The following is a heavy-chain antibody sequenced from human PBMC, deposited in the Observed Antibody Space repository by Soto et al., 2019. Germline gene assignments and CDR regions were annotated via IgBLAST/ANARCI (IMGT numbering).Heavy chain of an antibody. D-gene: IGHD5-12*01. J-gene: IGHJ4*02. CDR1: GFIFSNYG. V-gene: IGHV3-30*18. CDR2: ISYDGSRK. CDR3: AKDIHPGRDTYHYGADY. Sequence: QVQLVESGGGVVQPGTSLTLSCSASGFIFSNYGMHWVRQAPGKGLEWVSIISYDGSRKHYIDSVKGRFTISRDNSKNTLDLQMNSLRAEDTAVYYCAKDIHPGRDTYHYGADYCGQGTLVAVSS.